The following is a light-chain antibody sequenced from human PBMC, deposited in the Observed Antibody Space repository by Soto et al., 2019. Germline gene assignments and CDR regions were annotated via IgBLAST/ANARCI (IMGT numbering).Light chain of an antibody. J-gene: IGLJ1*01. Sequence: QSALTQPPSASGSPGQSVAISCTGTSSDVGGYNYASWYQQHPGKAPTLMIYEVNKRSSGVPDRFSGSKSGNTASLTVSGLQADEEADYYCSSYAGSSNVFGTGTKVTVL. CDR2: EVN. V-gene: IGLV2-8*01. CDR1: SSDVGGYNY. CDR3: SSYAGSSNV.